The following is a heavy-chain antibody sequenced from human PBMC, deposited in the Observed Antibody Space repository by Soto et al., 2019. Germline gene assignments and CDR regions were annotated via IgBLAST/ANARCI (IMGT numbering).Heavy chain of an antibody. CDR1: GGSISSSSYY. D-gene: IGHD6-19*01. J-gene: IGHJ4*02. CDR3: ARVGYTSGVSDY. CDR2: IYYSGST. V-gene: IGHV4-31*03. Sequence: SETLSLTCTVSGGSISSSSYYWGWIRQHPGKGLEWIGNIYYSGSTYYNPSLKSRVTISVDTSKNRFSLNLSSVTAADTAVYYCARVGYTSGVSDYWGQGTLVTVSS.